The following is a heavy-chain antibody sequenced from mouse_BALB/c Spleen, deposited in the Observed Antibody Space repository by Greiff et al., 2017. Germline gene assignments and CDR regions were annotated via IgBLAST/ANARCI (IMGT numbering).Heavy chain of an antibody. CDR2: IWRGGST. V-gene: IGHV2-5-1*01. D-gene: IGHD1-2*01. J-gene: IGHJ4*01. Sequence: VQLQQSGPSLVQPSQSLSITCTVSGFSLTSYGVHWVRQSPGKGLEWLGVIWRGGSTDYNAAFMSRLSITKDNSKSQVFFKMNSLQADDTAIYYCAKMGVNSFEAMDYWGQGTSVTVSS. CDR3: AKMGVNSFEAMDY. CDR1: GFSLTSYG.